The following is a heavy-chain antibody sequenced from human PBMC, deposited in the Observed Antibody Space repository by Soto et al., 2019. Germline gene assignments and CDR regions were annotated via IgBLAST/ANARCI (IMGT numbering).Heavy chain of an antibody. J-gene: IGHJ4*02. CDR2: ISGSGGST. CDR1: GFTFSSYA. V-gene: IGHV3-23*01. Sequence: EVQLLESGGGLVQPGGSLRLSCAASGFTFSSYAMSWVRQAPGKGLEWVSAISGSGGSTYYADSVKGRFTISRDNSKNTLYLQMNSLQAEDTAVYYCAKDGYCSGGSCYLVDYWGQGTLVTVSS. D-gene: IGHD2-15*01. CDR3: AKDGYCSGGSCYLVDY.